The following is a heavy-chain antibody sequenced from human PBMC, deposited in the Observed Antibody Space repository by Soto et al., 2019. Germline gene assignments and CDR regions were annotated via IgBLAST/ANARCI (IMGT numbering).Heavy chain of an antibody. J-gene: IGHJ5*02. CDR2: IWYDGSNK. CDR3: ARDLISAAGTGGNWFDP. CDR1: GFTFSSYG. V-gene: IGHV3-33*01. Sequence: GGSLRLSCAASGFTFSSYGMHWVRQAPGKGLEWVAVIWYDGSNKYYADSVKGRFTISRDNSKNTLYLQMNSLRAEDTAVYYCARDLISAAGTGGNWFDPWGQGTLVTVSS. D-gene: IGHD6-13*01.